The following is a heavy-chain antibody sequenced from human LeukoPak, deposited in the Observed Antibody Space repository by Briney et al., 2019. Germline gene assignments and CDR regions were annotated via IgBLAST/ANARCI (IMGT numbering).Heavy chain of an antibody. CDR1: GYTFTSYY. V-gene: IGHV1-46*01. Sequence: ASVKVSCKASGYTFTSYYMHWVRQAPGQGLEWMGIINPSGGSTSYAQKFQGRVTITADKSTSTAYMELSSLRSEDTAVYYCARPKTGYSGYDDAFDIWGQGTMVTASS. J-gene: IGHJ3*02. D-gene: IGHD5-12*01. CDR3: ARPKTGYSGYDDAFDI. CDR2: INPSGGST.